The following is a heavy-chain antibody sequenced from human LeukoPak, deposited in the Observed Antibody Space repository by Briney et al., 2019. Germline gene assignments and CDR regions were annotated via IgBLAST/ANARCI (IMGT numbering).Heavy chain of an antibody. V-gene: IGHV3-7*04. CDR1: GFTFSRYW. D-gene: IGHD6-13*01. Sequence: QPGGSLRLSCAASGFTFSRYWMSWVRQAPGKGLEYIANIKKDGSEKYYVDSVKGRFTISRDDAKNSLFLQMNSLRVEDTAVYYCARDNSAERGQQLANWGQGTLVTVSS. CDR3: ARDNSAERGQQLAN. J-gene: IGHJ4*02. CDR2: IKKDGSEK.